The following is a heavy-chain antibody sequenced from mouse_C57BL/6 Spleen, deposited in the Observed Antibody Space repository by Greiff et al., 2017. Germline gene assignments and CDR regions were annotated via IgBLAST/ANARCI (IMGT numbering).Heavy chain of an antibody. J-gene: IGHJ2*01. Sequence: VQLQQSGAELVRPGASVKLSCTASGFNIKDDYMHWVKQRPEQGLEWIGWIDPENGDTEYASKFQGKATITADTSSNTAYLQLSSLTSEDTAVYYCTTLGITTVVGFDYWGQGTTLTVSS. V-gene: IGHV14-4*01. CDR3: TTLGITTVVGFDY. D-gene: IGHD1-1*01. CDR2: IDPENGDT. CDR1: GFNIKDDY.